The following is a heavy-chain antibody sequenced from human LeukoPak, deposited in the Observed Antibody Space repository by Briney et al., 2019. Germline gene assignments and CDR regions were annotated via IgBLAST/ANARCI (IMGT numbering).Heavy chain of an antibody. D-gene: IGHD6-19*01. J-gene: IGHJ4*02. Sequence: SETLSLTCAVYGGSFSGYYWSWIRQPPGKGLEWIGEINHSGSTNYNPSLKSRVTISVDTSKNQFFLKLSSVTAADTAVYYCARGRAVADTYFDYWGQGTLVTVSS. CDR3: ARGRAVADTYFDY. CDR2: INHSGST. V-gene: IGHV4-34*01. CDR1: GGSFSGYY.